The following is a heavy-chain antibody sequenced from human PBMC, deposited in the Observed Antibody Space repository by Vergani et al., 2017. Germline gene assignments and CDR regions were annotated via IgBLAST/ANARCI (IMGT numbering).Heavy chain of an antibody. CDR1: GGSISSSSYY. Sequence: QLQLQESGPGLVKPSETLSLTCTVSGGSISSSSYYWGWIRQPPGKGLEWIGSIYYSGSTYYNPSLKSRVTISVDTSKNQFSLKLSSVTAADTAVYYCATSPSSGWYKNWGQGTLVTVSS. V-gene: IGHV4-39*01. CDR2: IYYSGST. CDR3: ATSPSSGWYKN. J-gene: IGHJ4*02. D-gene: IGHD6-19*01.